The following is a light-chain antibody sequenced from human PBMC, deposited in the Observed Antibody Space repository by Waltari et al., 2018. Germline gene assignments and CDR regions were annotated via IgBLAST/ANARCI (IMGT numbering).Light chain of an antibody. CDR2: YKSDSDK. CDR3: MIWHSSAWV. V-gene: IGLV5-45*01. Sequence: QAVLTQPASLSASPGASASLSCTLRSGINVGTYWIYCYQHKPGSPPQYLLRYKSDSDKQQGPGVPSRLSGSKDASANARILLISGLQSEDEADYHCMIWHSSAWVFGGGTKLTVL. CDR1: SGINVGTYW. J-gene: IGLJ3*02.